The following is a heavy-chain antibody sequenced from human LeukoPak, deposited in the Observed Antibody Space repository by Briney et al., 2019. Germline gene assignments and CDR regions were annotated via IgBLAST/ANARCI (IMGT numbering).Heavy chain of an antibody. D-gene: IGHD3-3*01. J-gene: IGHJ4*02. Sequence: PGGSLRLSCAASGFTFSSYAMHWVRQAPGKGLEWVAVISYDGSNKYYADSVKGRFTISRDNSKNTLYLQMNSLRAEDTAVYYCARELRITIFGVVNHFDYWGQGTLVTVPS. CDR3: ARELRITIFGVVNHFDY. CDR2: ISYDGSNK. CDR1: GFTFSSYA. V-gene: IGHV3-30-3*01.